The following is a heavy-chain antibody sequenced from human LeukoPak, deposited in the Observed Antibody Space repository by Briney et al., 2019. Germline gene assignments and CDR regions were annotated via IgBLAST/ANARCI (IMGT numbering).Heavy chain of an antibody. CDR2: ISGSGGST. V-gene: IGHV3-23*01. J-gene: IGHJ5*02. CDR3: AKGGGYCSGGSCSGWFDP. D-gene: IGHD2-15*01. Sequence: GGXXXLSXXAXGXTFSSYAMSWVRQAPGKGLEWVSAISGSGGSTYYADSVKGRFTISRDNSKNTLYLQMNSLRAEDTAVYYCAKGGGYCSGGSCSGWFDPWGQGTLVTVSS. CDR1: GXTFSSYA.